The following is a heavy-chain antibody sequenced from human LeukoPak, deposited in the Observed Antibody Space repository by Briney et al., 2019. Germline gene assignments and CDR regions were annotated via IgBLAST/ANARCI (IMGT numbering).Heavy chain of an antibody. CDR2: VSSSGST. D-gene: IGHD1-26*01. J-gene: IGHJ4*02. CDR1: GDSISYFY. V-gene: IGHV4-4*07. CDR3: ARAHVMGQETFDY. Sequence: PSETLSLTCSVSGDSISYFYWSWIRQAAGKGLEWIGRVSSSGSTDYNASLKSRVTMSVDPSKNQFSLKLSSVTAADTAVYYCARAHVMGQETFDYWGQGTLVTVSS.